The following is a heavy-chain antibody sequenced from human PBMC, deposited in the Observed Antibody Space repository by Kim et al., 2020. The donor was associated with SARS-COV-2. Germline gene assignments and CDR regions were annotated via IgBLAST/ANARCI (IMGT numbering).Heavy chain of an antibody. J-gene: IGHJ6*02. D-gene: IGHD6-13*01. Sequence: GGSLRLSCAASGFTFSSYWMHWVRQAPGKGLVWVSRINSDGSSTSYADSVKGRFTISRDNAKNTLYLQMNSLRAEDTAVYYCARDIAAARYYYYYGMDVWGQGTTVTVSS. CDR2: INSDGSST. V-gene: IGHV3-74*01. CDR1: GFTFSSYW. CDR3: ARDIAAARYYYYYGMDV.